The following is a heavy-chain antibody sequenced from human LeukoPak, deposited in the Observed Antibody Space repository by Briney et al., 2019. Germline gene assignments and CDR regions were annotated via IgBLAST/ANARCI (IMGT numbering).Heavy chain of an antibody. J-gene: IGHJ5*02. CDR3: ARARIAVAGTDWFDP. D-gene: IGHD6-19*01. V-gene: IGHV1-69*06. CDR2: IIPIFGTA. CDR1: GYTFTSYD. Sequence: ASVKVSCKASGYTFTSYDINWVRQATGQGLEWMGGIIPIFGTANYAQKFQGRVTITADKSTSTAYMELSSLRSEDTAVYYCARARIAVAGTDWFDPWGQGTLVTVSS.